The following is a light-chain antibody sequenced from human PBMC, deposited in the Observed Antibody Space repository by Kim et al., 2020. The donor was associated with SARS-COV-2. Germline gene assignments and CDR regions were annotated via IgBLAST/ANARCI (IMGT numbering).Light chain of an antibody. J-gene: IGKJ1*01. V-gene: IGKV3-20*01. CDR2: GAS. Sequence: EIVLTQSPGTLSLSPGERATLSCRASQSVSSSYLAWYQQKPGQAPRLLIYGASSRATGIPDRFSGSGSGTDFTLTISRLEPEDFAVYYCQQYGSSPRETWTFGQGTKVDIK. CDR1: QSVSSSY. CDR3: QQYGSSPRETWT.